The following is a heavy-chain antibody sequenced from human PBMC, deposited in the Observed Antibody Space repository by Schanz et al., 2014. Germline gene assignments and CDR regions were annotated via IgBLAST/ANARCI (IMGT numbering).Heavy chain of an antibody. D-gene: IGHD2-21*01. V-gene: IGHV1-3*04. CDR1: EYSFTSYS. Sequence: QIQLVQSGPEVKKPGASVKVSCKASEYSFTSYSMHWLRQAPGQSLEWMGWINTANGNAKYSANFQARVTITRDTSATTAYMELTNLRSEDTAVYYCARDLPYCDGGKCYSDGFDYWGQGTLVTVSS. CDR2: INTANGNA. CDR3: ARDLPYCDGGKCYSDGFDY. J-gene: IGHJ4*02.